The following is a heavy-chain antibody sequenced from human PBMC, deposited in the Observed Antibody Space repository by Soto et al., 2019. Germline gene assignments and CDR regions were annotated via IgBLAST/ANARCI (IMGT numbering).Heavy chain of an antibody. CDR3: AKDGDSSSRPSLDY. D-gene: IGHD6-6*01. CDR2: ISYDGSNK. CDR1: GFTFSSYV. V-gene: IGHV3-30*18. Sequence: QVQLVESGGGVVQPGRSLRLSCAASGFTFSSYVMHWVRQAPGKGLEWVAVISYDGSNKYYADSVKGRFTISRDNSKNTLYLQMNSLRAEDTAVYYCAKDGDSSSRPSLDYWGQGTLVTVSS. J-gene: IGHJ4*02.